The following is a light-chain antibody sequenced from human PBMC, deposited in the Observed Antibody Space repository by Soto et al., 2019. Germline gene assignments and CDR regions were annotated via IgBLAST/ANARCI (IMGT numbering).Light chain of an antibody. V-gene: IGKV3-20*01. CDR1: QSVSSSY. CDR2: GAS. CDR3: QQYHNSPPT. J-gene: IGKJ1*01. Sequence: PGERATLSCRASQSVSSSYLAWYQRKPGQAPRLLIYGASSRATGIPDRFSGGGSGTDFTLTISRLEPEDFAVYYCQQYHNSPPTFGQGTKVEIK.